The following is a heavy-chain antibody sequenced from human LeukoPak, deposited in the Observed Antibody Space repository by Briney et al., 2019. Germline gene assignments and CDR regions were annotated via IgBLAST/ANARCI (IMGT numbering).Heavy chain of an antibody. CDR1: GLTFSSYW. Sequence: PGGSLRLSCVASGLTFSSYWMSWVRQAPGKGLEWVSSISGSGETTYYADSVKGRFTISRDNSKNTLYLEMNSLRAEDTALYYCAKLQGYTAMVYSYMDVWGKGTTVTASS. CDR2: ISGSGETT. D-gene: IGHD5-18*01. V-gene: IGHV3-23*01. J-gene: IGHJ6*03. CDR3: AKLQGYTAMVYSYMDV.